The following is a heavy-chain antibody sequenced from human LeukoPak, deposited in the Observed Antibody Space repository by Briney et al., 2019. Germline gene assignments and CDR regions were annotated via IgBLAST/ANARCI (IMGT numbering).Heavy chain of an antibody. V-gene: IGHV4-38-2*02. CDR3: AREPIPTAMVMTGDY. Sequence: SETLSLTCTVSGYSISTSYYWGWIRQPPGKGLEWIGYIYYSGSTNYNPSLKSRVTISVDTSKNQFSLKLSSVTAADTAVYYCAREPIPTAMVMTGDYWGQGTLVTVSS. CDR2: IYYSGST. CDR1: GYSISTSYY. D-gene: IGHD5-18*01. J-gene: IGHJ4*02.